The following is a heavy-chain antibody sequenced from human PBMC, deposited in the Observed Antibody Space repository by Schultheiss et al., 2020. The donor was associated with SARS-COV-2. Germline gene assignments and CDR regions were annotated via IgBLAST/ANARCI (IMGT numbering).Heavy chain of an antibody. CDR1: GGSISSSNW. CDR3: ARAIYDSGGDYYYFDY. CDR2: IYYSGTS. V-gene: IGHV4-4*02. J-gene: IGHJ4*02. D-gene: IGHD3-22*01. Sequence: SETLSLTCAVSGGSISSSNWWSWVRQHPGKGLEWIGYIYYSGTSYYNPSLKSRVTISVDTSKNQFSLKLSSVTAADTAAYYCARAIYDSGGDYYYFDYWGQGTLVTVSS.